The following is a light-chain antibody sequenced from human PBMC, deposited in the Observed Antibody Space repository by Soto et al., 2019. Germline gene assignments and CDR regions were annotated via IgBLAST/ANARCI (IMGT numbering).Light chain of an antibody. V-gene: IGKV3-15*01. CDR2: GAS. CDR1: QSVSSN. Sequence: EIVMTQSPATLSVSPGERATISCRASQSVSSNLAWYQQKPGQAPRLLIYGASTRATGIPARFSGSGSGTEFTLTISSLQSEDFAVYYCQQYNNWPPWTFGQGTRWITN. CDR3: QQYNNWPPWT. J-gene: IGKJ1*01.